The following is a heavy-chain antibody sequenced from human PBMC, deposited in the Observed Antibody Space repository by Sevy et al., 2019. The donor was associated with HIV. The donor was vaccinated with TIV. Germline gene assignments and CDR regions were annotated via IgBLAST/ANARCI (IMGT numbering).Heavy chain of an antibody. V-gene: IGHV3-23*01. CDR2: ISGSGGST. CDR3: AKMGPWDYAREDYSDY. D-gene: IGHD4-17*01. Sequence: GGSLRLSCGASGFTFNSYAMSWVRQAPGKGLEWVSAISGSGGSTYYADSVKGRFTISRDNSKNTLYLQMNSLRAEDTAVYYCAKMGPWDYAREDYSDYWGQGTLVTVSS. J-gene: IGHJ4*02. CDR1: GFTFNSYA.